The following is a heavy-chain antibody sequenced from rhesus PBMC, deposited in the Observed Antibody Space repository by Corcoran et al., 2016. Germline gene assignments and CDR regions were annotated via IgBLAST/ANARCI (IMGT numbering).Heavy chain of an antibody. CDR2: IYGSGSST. CDR3: ARDSRGPRY. J-gene: IGHJ4*01. V-gene: IGHV4-169*02. CDR1: GGSISSSY. Sequence: QLQLQDSGPGLVKPSETLSVTCVVSGGSISSSYWSWIRQAPGKGLEWIGYIYGSGSSTNYNPSLRSRFTLSVDTSKNQLSLKLSSVTAADTAVYYCARDSRGPRYWGQGVLVTVSS.